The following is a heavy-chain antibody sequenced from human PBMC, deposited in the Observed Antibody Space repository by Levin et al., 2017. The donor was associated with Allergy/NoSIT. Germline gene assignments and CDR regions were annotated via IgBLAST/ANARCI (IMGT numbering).Heavy chain of an antibody. V-gene: IGHV3-30*18. D-gene: IGHD2-2*02. J-gene: IGHJ4*02. CDR3: AKDLSPAAAIHLFDY. Sequence: PGGSLRLSCAASGFTFSSYGMHWVRQAPGKGLEWVAVISYDGSNKYYADSVKGRFTISRDNSKNTLYLQMNSLRAEDTAVYYCAKDLSPAAAIHLFDYWGQGTLVTVSS. CDR1: GFTFSSYG. CDR2: ISYDGSNK.